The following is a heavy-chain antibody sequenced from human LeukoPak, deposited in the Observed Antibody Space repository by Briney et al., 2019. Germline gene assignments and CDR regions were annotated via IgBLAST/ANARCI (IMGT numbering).Heavy chain of an antibody. Sequence: GGSLRLSCAASGFTFSSYTMSWVRQAPGKGLEWVSTITTSDGNTYYADSVKGRFTVSRDNSKNTLFLQMNSLRAEDTAVYYCVGGPYWAAAGTYGLDVWGQGTTVTVSS. CDR3: VGGPYWAAAGTYGLDV. D-gene: IGHD6-13*01. V-gene: IGHV3-23*01. CDR1: GFTFSSYT. CDR2: ITTSDGNT. J-gene: IGHJ6*02.